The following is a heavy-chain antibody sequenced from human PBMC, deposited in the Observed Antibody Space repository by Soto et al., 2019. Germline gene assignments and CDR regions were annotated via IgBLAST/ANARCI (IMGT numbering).Heavy chain of an antibody. Sequence: LSLTCTVSGGSISSISYYWGWIRQPPGKGLEWIGSIYYSGSTYYNPSLKSRVTISVDTSKNQFSLKLSSVTAADTAVYYCAGQYYDFWSGYYYYFDYWGQGTLVTVSS. CDR3: AGQYYDFWSGYYYYFDY. J-gene: IGHJ4*02. D-gene: IGHD3-3*01. CDR2: IYYSGST. V-gene: IGHV4-39*01. CDR1: GGSISSISYY.